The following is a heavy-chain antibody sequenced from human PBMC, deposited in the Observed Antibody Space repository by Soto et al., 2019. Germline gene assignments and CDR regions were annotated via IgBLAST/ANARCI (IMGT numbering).Heavy chain of an antibody. J-gene: IGHJ5*02. V-gene: IGHV4-34*01. D-gene: IGHD3-22*01. Sequence: QVQLQQWGAGLLKPSETLSLTCAVYGGSFSGYYWSWIRQPPGKRLEWIGEINHSESTNYNPSLKSRVTISVDTSKNQCSLKLSSVTAADTAVYYCARGLNGSGYYYGWFDPWGQGTLVTVSS. CDR1: GGSFSGYY. CDR3: ARGLNGSGYYYGWFDP. CDR2: INHSEST.